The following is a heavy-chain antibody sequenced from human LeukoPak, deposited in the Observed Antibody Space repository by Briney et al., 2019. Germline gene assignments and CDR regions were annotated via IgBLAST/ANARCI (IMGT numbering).Heavy chain of an antibody. CDR3: ARPYYYDSRIDP. J-gene: IGHJ5*02. CDR1: GGSFSGYY. CDR2: MYYSGST. Sequence: SETLSLTCAVYGGSFSGYYWSWIRQPPGKGLEWIAYMYYSGSTYYNPSLKSRVTMSADTSKNQLSLKLSSVTAADTAVYYCARPYYYDSRIDPWGQGILVTVSS. D-gene: IGHD3-22*01. V-gene: IGHV4-34*01.